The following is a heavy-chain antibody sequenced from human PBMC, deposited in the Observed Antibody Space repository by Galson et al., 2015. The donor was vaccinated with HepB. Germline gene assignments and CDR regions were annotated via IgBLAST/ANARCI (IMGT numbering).Heavy chain of an antibody. J-gene: IGHJ4*02. CDR2: ISYDGSNK. Sequence: SLRLSCAASGFTFSSYGMHWVRQAPGKGLEWVAVISYDGSNKYYADSVKGRFTISRDNSKNTLYLQMNSLRAEDTAVYYCARNKGAVAGIGYWGQGTLVTVSS. V-gene: IGHV3-30*03. D-gene: IGHD6-19*01. CDR3: ARNKGAVAGIGY. CDR1: GFTFSSYG.